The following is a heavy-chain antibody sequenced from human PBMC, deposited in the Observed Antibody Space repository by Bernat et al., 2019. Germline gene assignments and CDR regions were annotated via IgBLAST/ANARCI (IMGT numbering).Heavy chain of an antibody. D-gene: IGHD3-22*01. J-gene: IGHJ3*02. Sequence: EVQLVESGGVLVQPVGSLRLSCAASGFTFSSYDMHWVRQATGKGLELVSAIGTAGDTYYPGSVKCRFTISRENAKNSLYLQMNSLRAGDTAVYYCARGWGSSGYDDAFDIWGKGTMVTVSS. CDR3: ARGWGSSGYDDAFDI. CDR2: IGTAGDT. V-gene: IGHV3-13*01. CDR1: GFTFSSYD.